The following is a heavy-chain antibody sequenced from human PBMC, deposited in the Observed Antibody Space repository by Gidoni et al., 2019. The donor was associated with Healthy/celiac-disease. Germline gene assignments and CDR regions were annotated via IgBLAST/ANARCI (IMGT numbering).Heavy chain of an antibody. CDR2: IYYSGST. CDR3: ARLPTGRELPFDY. Sequence: QLQLPESGPGLVKPSETLSLTCPVSGGSISSSSYYWGWIRQPPGKGLEWIGSIYYSGSTYDNPSLKSRVTISVDTSKNQFSLKLSSVTAADTAVYYCARLPTGRELPFDYWGQGTLVTVSS. J-gene: IGHJ4*02. D-gene: IGHD1-26*01. V-gene: IGHV4-39*01. CDR1: GGSISSSSYY.